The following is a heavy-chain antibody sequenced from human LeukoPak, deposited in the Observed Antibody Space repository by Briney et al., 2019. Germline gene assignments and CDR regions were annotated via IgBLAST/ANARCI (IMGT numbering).Heavy chain of an antibody. CDR2: IIPIFGTA. Sequence: SVKVSCKASGGTFSSYAISWVRQAPGQGLEWMGGIIPIFGTANYAQKFQGRVTITADKSTSTAYMELSSLRSEDTAVYYCARDRGGGGYDYDYWGQGTLVTVSS. V-gene: IGHV1-69*06. D-gene: IGHD5-12*01. CDR3: ARDRGGGGYDYDY. CDR1: GGTFSSYA. J-gene: IGHJ4*02.